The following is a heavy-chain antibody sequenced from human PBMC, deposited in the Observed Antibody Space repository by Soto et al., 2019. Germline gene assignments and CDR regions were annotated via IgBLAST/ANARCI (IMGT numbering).Heavy chain of an antibody. D-gene: IGHD3-10*01. CDR2: IYYSGSA. CDR3: ARDSYFDLKRGGYYYYAMDV. Sequence: QVQLQESGPGLVKPSETLSLTCTVSGGSVNSGSYYWSWIRQPPGKGLEWVGHIYYSGSATYNPSLQSRVTILVDTSKDQFSLKLTSVTAADTAVYYFARDSYFDLKRGGYYYYAMDVWGQGTTVTVSS. V-gene: IGHV4-61*01. CDR1: GGSVNSGSYY. J-gene: IGHJ6*02.